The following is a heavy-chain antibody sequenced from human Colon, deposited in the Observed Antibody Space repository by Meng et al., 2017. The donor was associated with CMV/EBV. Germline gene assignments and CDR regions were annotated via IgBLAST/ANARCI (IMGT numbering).Heavy chain of an antibody. V-gene: IGHV3-66*01. J-gene: IGHJ4*02. CDR3: ARDRPLGGRGDFDY. CDR1: GFSVSNNY. D-gene: IGHD3-10*01. Sequence: EVHLVESGXGLVRPXGSLRLXXXASGFSVSNNYMSWVRQTPEKGLEWASIIFNDGTTYYLDSVKGRFTISRDNSKNTLYLQMTSLRAEDTAIYYCARDRPLGGRGDFDYWGQGTLVTVSS. CDR2: IFNDGTT.